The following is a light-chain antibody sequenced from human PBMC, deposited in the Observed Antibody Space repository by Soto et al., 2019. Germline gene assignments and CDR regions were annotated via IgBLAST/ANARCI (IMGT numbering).Light chain of an antibody. V-gene: IGKV1-39*01. J-gene: IGKJ1*01. Sequence: DIQMTQSPSSLSASVGDRVTITCRASQSIDPYLSWYQQKPGKPPSLLIYVASALEGGVPSRFSGSGSGTDFTLTISSLQPEDFATYFCQQSHSSPLTFGQGTKVEI. CDR2: VAS. CDR3: QQSHSSPLT. CDR1: QSIDPY.